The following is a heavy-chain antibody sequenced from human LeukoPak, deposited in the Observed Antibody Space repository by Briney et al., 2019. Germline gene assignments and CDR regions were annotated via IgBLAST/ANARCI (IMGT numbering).Heavy chain of an antibody. CDR3: ARDGATSDYYFDY. Sequence: ASVKVSCKASGYTFTGYYIHWVRQAPGQGLEWMGWINPNSGDTNYAQKFQGRVTMTRDTSISTAYMELSRLRSDDTAVYFCARDGATSDYYFDYWGQGTPVTVSS. CDR2: INPNSGDT. V-gene: IGHV1-2*02. J-gene: IGHJ4*02. D-gene: IGHD1-26*01. CDR1: GYTFTGYY.